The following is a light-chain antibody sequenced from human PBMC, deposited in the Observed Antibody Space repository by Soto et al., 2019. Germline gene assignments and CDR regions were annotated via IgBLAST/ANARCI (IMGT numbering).Light chain of an antibody. CDR2: DAS. V-gene: IGKV3-20*01. Sequence: IVLTQSPDTLSLSPGERATLSCGASQSVNNYYLAWYQQKPGQAPRLLIYDASTRATGIPDRFSGSGSGTDFTLTISRLEPEDFAVYYCHRYGSSPTFGQGTKVEIK. CDR1: QSVNNYY. J-gene: IGKJ1*01. CDR3: HRYGSSPT.